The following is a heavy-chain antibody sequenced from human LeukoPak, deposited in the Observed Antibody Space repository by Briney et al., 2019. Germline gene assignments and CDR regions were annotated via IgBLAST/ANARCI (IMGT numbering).Heavy chain of an antibody. CDR2: INPNSGGT. D-gene: IGHD3-22*01. CDR3: ARDRDDSSGYLYFQH. V-gene: IGHV1-2*02. J-gene: IGHJ1*01. CDR1: GYTFTVYY. Sequence: ASVKLSCKASGYTFTVYYMHWVRQAPGQGLEWIGWINPNSGGTNYAQKFQGRVTMTRDTSISTAYMELSRLRSDDTAVYYCARDRDDSSGYLYFQHWGQGTLVTVSS.